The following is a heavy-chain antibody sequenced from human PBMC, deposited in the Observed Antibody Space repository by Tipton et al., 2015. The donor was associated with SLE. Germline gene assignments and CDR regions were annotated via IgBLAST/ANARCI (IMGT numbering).Heavy chain of an antibody. J-gene: IGHJ5*02. CDR2: IYTSGST. D-gene: IGHD3-10*01. Sequence: TLSLTCTVSGGSISSGSYYWSWIRQPAGKGLEWIGRIYTSGSTNYNPSLKSRVTISVDTSKNQFSLKLSSVTAADTAVYYCAREATRGWFDPWGQGTLVTVSS. CDR1: GGSISSGSYY. V-gene: IGHV4-61*02. CDR3: AREATRGWFDP.